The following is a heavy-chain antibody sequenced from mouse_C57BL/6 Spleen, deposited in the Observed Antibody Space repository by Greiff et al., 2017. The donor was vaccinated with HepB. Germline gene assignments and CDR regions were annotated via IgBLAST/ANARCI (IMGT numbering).Heavy chain of an antibody. V-gene: IGHV2-6*03. D-gene: IGHD1-1*01. Sequence: QVQLKESGPGLVAPSQSLSITCTVSGFSLTSYGVHWVRQPPGKGLEWLVVIWSDGSTTYNSALKSRLSISKDNSNSQVFLKMNSLQTDDTAMYYCAYGSSPYYAMDYWGQGTSVTVSS. CDR2: IWSDGST. CDR3: AYGSSPYYAMDY. CDR1: GFSLTSYG. J-gene: IGHJ4*01.